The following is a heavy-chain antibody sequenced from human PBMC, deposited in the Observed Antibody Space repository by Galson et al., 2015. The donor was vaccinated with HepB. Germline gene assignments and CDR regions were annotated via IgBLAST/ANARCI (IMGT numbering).Heavy chain of an antibody. CDR1: GYTFSTYW. CDR2: IYPDDSDT. V-gene: IGHV5-51*01. D-gene: IGHD6-6*01. J-gene: IGHJ4*02. CDR3: ARHQYSSSSSRAFDY. Sequence: QSGAEVKKPGESLKISCKGSGYTFSTYWIGWVRQMPGKGLEWMGIIYPDDSDTRYSPSFHGQVTISADKSISTAYLQWSGLKASDTAIYYCARHQYSSSSSRAFDYWGQGTLVTVSS.